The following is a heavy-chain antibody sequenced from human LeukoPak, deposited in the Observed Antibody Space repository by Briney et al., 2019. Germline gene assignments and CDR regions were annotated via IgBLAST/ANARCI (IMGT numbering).Heavy chain of an antibody. CDR1: GYTFISYY. CDR3: ARVGYDSSAFYLDY. Sequence: ASVKVSCKASGYTFISYYLHWVRQAPGQGLEWMGIINPSGGSTSYAQKFQGRVTMTSDMSTSTVYMELSSLRSEDTAVFYCARVGYDSSAFYLDYWGQGTLVTVSS. V-gene: IGHV1-46*01. D-gene: IGHD3-22*01. CDR2: INPSGGST. J-gene: IGHJ4*02.